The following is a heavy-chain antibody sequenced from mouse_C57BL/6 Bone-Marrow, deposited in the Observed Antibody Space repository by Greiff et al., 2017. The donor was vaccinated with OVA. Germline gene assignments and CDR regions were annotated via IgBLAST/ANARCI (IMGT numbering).Heavy chain of an antibody. CDR1: GYTFTSYW. Sequence: VQLQQPGAELVRPGSSVKLSCKASGYTFTSYWMHWVKQRPIQGLEWIGNIDPSDSETHYNQKFKDKATLTVDKSSSTAYMQLSSLTSEDSAVYYCASYYGSSYNYWGQGTTLTVSS. CDR2: IDPSDSET. CDR3: ASYYGSSYNY. J-gene: IGHJ2*01. D-gene: IGHD1-1*01. V-gene: IGHV1-52*01.